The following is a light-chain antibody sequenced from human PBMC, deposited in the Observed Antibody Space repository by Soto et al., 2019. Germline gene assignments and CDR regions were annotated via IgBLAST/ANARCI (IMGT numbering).Light chain of an antibody. CDR3: SSYRSGSSRI. Sequence: QSALTQPASVSGSPGQSITISCTGTSSDVGGYNYVSWYQQHPGKAPKLLIYEVTNRPSGVSNRFSGSKSGKTASLSISGLQPEDEADYYCSSYRSGSSRIFGGGTKVTVL. J-gene: IGLJ2*01. V-gene: IGLV2-14*01. CDR1: SSDVGGYNY. CDR2: EVT.